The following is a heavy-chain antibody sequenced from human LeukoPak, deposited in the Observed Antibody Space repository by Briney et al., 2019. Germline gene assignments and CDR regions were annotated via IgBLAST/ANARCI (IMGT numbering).Heavy chain of an antibody. CDR3: ARHGAGGYYDSSGYYSELDY. D-gene: IGHD3-22*01. J-gene: IGHJ4*02. CDR2: IYYSGST. Sequence: KPSETLSLTCTVSGGSMSPYHWGWIRQPPGKGLEWTGYIYYSGSTNYNPSLNSRVTISVDTSKNQFSLKLSSVTAADTAVYYCARHGAGGYYDSSGYYSELDYWGQGTLVTVSS. V-gene: IGHV4-59*08. CDR1: GGSMSPYH.